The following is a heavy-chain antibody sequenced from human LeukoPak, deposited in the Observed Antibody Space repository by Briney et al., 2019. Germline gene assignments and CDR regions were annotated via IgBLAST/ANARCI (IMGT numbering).Heavy chain of an antibody. V-gene: IGHV4-59*08. D-gene: IGHD5-18*01. J-gene: IGHJ4*02. Sequence: SETLSLTCTVSGGSINNYYWSWIRQPQGKGREWIGYVHYNGRTNSNPSLKSRVTMSVDTSNNQFSLKVSSVTAADTAVYYCARYGYSYGLDYWGQGTLVTVSS. CDR2: VHYNGRT. CDR3: ARYGYSYGLDY. CDR1: GGSINNYY.